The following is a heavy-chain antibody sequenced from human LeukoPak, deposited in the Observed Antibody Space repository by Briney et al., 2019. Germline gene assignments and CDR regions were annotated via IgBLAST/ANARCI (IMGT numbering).Heavy chain of an antibody. Sequence: GASVKVSCKASGGTFSSYAISWVRQAPGQGLEWMGGIIPIFGTANYAQKFQGRVTITADESTSTAYMELSSLRSEDTAVYYCARAGEVVAATVGWFDPWGQGTLVTVSS. CDR2: IIPIFGTA. CDR1: GGTFSSYA. CDR3: ARAGEVVAATVGWFDP. V-gene: IGHV1-69*13. D-gene: IGHD2-15*01. J-gene: IGHJ5*02.